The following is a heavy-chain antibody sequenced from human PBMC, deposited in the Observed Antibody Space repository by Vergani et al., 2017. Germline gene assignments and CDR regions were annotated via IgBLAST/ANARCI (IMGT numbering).Heavy chain of an antibody. CDR1: GYTFTGYY. CDR3: AGNSVLWFGYDYGMDV. J-gene: IGHJ6*02. V-gene: IGHV1-2*02. CDR2: INPNSGGT. Sequence: QVQLVQSGAEVKKPGASVKVSCKASGYTFTGYYMHWVRQAPGQGLEWMGWINPNSGGTNYAQKFQGRVTMTRDTSISTAYMELSRLRSDDTAVYHCAGNSVLWFGYDYGMDVWGQGTTVTVAS. D-gene: IGHD3-10*01.